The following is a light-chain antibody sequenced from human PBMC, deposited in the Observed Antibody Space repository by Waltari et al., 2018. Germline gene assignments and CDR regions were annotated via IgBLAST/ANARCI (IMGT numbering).Light chain of an antibody. Sequence: QPALTQPASVSGSPGQSITISCTGTSSDVGTYDLVSWYQQHPGKAPKLMIHDVNKRPSGVSPRFSGSKSGNTASLTISGLQAEDEADYYCCSFADSSASWVFGGGTKLTVL. CDR2: DVN. CDR1: SSDVGTYDL. V-gene: IGLV2-23*02. CDR3: CSFADSSASWV. J-gene: IGLJ3*02.